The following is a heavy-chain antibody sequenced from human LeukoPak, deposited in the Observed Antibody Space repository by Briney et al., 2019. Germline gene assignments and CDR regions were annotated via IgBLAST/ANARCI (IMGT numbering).Heavy chain of an antibody. D-gene: IGHD6-6*01. CDR1: GYTFTDYY. V-gene: IGHV1-2*06. CDR3: ARAKEQTIAARYFDY. J-gene: IGHJ4*02. Sequence: AASVKVSCKASGYTFTDYYIHWVRQAPGQGLEWIGRINPDSGGTNSAQKFQGRVTVTRDTSISTAYIELSSLRSDDTAVYYCARAKEQTIAARYFDYWGQGTLVTVSS. CDR2: INPDSGGT.